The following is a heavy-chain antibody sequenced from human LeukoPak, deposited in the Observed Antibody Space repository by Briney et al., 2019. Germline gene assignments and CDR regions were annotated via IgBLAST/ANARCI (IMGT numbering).Heavy chain of an antibody. CDR1: GFTFSSYA. CDR3: AKVDSSGWYIFDY. V-gene: IGHV3-23*01. Sequence: PGGSLRLSCAASGFTFSSYAMSWVRQAPGKGLEWVSAISGSGGSAYYADSVKGRFTISRDNSKNTLYLQMNSLRAEDTAVYYCAKVDSSGWYIFDYWGQGTLVTVSS. D-gene: IGHD6-19*01. CDR2: ISGSGGSA. J-gene: IGHJ4*02.